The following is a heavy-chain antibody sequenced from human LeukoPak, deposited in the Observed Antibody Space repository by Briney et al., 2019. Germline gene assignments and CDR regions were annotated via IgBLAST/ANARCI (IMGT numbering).Heavy chain of an antibody. V-gene: IGHV3-48*04. CDR2: ISSSSSTI. CDR1: GFTFSSYS. J-gene: IGHJ4*02. Sequence: GSLRLSCAASGFTFSSYSMNWVRQAPGKGLEWVSYISSSSSTIYYADSVKGRFTISRDNAKNSLYLQMNSLRAEDTAVYYCARGCGSSWYGGWGQGTLVTVSS. D-gene: IGHD6-13*01. CDR3: ARGCGSSWYGG.